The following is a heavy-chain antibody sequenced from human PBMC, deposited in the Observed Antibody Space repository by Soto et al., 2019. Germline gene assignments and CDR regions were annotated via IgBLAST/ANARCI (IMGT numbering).Heavy chain of an antibody. CDR3: AGRFYGSGHYYYYGMDV. CDR1: GYSFTSYW. J-gene: IGHJ6*02. V-gene: IGHV5-10-1*01. D-gene: IGHD3-10*01. CDR2: IDPSDSYT. Sequence: GESLKISCKGSGYSFTSYWIAWVRQMPGKGLEWMGRIDPSDSYTNYSPSFQGHVTISADKSISTAYLQWSSLKASDTAMYYCAGRFYGSGHYYYYGMDVRAQRTTVTGSS.